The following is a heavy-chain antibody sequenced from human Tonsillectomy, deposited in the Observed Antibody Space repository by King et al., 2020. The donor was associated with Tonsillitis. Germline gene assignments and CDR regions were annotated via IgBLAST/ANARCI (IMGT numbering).Heavy chain of an antibody. CDR2: ISYDGSNK. CDR1: GFTFSSYA. V-gene: IGHV3-30*04. D-gene: IGHD6-13*01. CDR3: ARVKAAAGTWFDY. J-gene: IGHJ4*02. Sequence: QVQLVESGGGVVQPGRSLRLSCAASGFTFSSYAMHWVRQAPGKGLEWVAVISYDGSNKYYADSVKGRFTISRDNSKNTLYLQMNSLRAEDTAVYYCARVKAAAGTWFDYWGQGTLVTVSS.